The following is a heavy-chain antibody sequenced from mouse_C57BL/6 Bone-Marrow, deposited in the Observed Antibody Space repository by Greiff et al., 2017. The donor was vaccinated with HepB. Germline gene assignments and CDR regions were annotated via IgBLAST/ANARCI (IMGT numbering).Heavy chain of an antibody. CDR3: VIEAYFSNYFAWFAY. D-gene: IGHD2-5*01. Sequence: GGGLVQPNGSLKLSCAASGFTFNTYAMHWVRQAPGKGLEWVARIRSKSSNYATYYADTVKDRFTIFSDDSQSMLYLQMNNLNTEDTAMYYCVIEAYFSNYFAWFAYWGQGTLVTVSA. CDR1: GFTFNTYA. V-gene: IGHV10-3*01. CDR2: IRSKSSNYAT. J-gene: IGHJ3*01.